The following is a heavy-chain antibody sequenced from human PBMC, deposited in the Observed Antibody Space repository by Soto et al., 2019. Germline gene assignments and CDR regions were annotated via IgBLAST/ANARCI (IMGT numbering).Heavy chain of an antibody. J-gene: IGHJ6*02. Sequence: QVQLVQSGAEVKKPGSSVKVSCKASGGTFSSYAISWVRQAPGQGLEWMGGIIPIFGTADYAQKFQGRVKITADESTSTAYMELSSLRSEDTAVYYCASHSGSSPEGRYYYGMDVWGQGTTVTVSS. V-gene: IGHV1-69*12. D-gene: IGHD1-26*01. CDR3: ASHSGSSPEGRYYYGMDV. CDR1: GGTFSSYA. CDR2: IIPIFGTA.